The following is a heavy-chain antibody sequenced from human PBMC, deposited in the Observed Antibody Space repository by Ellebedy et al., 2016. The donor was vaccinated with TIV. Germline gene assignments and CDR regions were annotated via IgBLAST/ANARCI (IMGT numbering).Heavy chain of an antibody. CDR1: GDSITSHF. Sequence: SETLSLTCTVSGDSITSHFWSWIRRPPGKGLEWIGYVSSSGNTNYSPSLKSRVSISVDTSKNQFSLKVKSVTAAATAIYYCARTFTERLGGLTTHWVLDYWGQGTLVTASS. CDR3: ARTFTERLGGLTTHWVLDY. D-gene: IGHD2/OR15-2a*01. CDR2: VSSSGNT. J-gene: IGHJ4*02. V-gene: IGHV4-59*11.